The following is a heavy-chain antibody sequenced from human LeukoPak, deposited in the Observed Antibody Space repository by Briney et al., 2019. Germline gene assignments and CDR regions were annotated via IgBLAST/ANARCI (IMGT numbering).Heavy chain of an antibody. D-gene: IGHD3-10*01. CDR2: ISYDGSNK. CDR3: AKDLHYGSADY. J-gene: IGHJ4*02. V-gene: IGHV3-30*04. Sequence: GGSLRLSCAASGFTFSSYAMHWVRQAPGKGLEWVAVISYDGSNKYYADSVKGRFTISRDNAKNALYLQMNSLRAEDTAVYYCAKDLHYGSADYWGQGTLVTVSS. CDR1: GFTFSSYA.